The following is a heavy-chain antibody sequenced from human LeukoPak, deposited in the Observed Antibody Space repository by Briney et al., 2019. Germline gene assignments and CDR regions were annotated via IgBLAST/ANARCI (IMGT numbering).Heavy chain of an antibody. CDR3: ARWADYGDWGDAFDI. CDR2: IYYSGST. CDR1: GGSISSYY. V-gene: IGHV4-59*01. D-gene: IGHD4-17*01. Sequence: PSETLSLTCTVSGGSISSYYWSWIRQPPGKGLEWIGYIYYSGSTNYDPSLKSRGTISVDTSKNQFSLKLSSVSAADTAVYYCARWADYGDWGDAFDIWGQGTMVTVSS. J-gene: IGHJ3*02.